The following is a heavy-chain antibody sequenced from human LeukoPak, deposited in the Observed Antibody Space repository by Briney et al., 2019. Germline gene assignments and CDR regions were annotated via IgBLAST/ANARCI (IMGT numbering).Heavy chain of an antibody. V-gene: IGHV4-59*01. Sequence: PSETLSLTCTVSGGSISSYYWSWIRQPPGKGLEWIGYIYYSGSTNYNPSLESRVTISVDTSKNQFSLKLSSVTAADTAVYCCARTSRYSGGLQTFDYWGQGTLVTVSS. CDR3: ARTSRYSGGLQTFDY. J-gene: IGHJ4*02. CDR1: GGSISSYY. D-gene: IGHD6-19*01. CDR2: IYYSGST.